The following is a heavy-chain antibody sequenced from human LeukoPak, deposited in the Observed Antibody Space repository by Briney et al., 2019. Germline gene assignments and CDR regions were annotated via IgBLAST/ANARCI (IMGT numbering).Heavy chain of an antibody. V-gene: IGHV4-38-2*02. CDR3: ARDFRGVISNWFDP. CDR2: IYHSGST. J-gene: IGHJ5*02. CDR1: GYSISSGYY. D-gene: IGHD3-10*01. Sequence: SETLSLTCTVSGYSISSGYYWGWIRQPPGKGLEWIGSIYHSGSTYYNPSLKCRVTISVDTSKNQFSLKLSSVTAADTAVYYCARDFRGVISNWFDPWGQGTLVIVSS.